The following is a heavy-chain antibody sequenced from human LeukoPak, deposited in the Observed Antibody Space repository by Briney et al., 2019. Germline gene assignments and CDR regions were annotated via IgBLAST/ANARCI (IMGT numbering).Heavy chain of an antibody. CDR1: GGSIRSYY. J-gene: IGHJ5*02. D-gene: IGHD7-27*01. Sequence: SETLSLTCTVSGGSIRSYYWSWIRQPPGKGLEWIGSISYSGSTNYNPSLESRVTISVDTSKNQFSLKLSSVTAADTAVYYCASLTPGVRYNWFDPWGQGTLVTVSS. CDR3: ASLTPGVRYNWFDP. V-gene: IGHV4-59*08. CDR2: ISYSGST.